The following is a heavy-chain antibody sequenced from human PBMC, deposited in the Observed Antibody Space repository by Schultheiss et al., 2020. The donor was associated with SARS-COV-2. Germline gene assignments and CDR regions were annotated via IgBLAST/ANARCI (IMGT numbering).Heavy chain of an antibody. J-gene: IGHJ3*02. D-gene: IGHD3-3*01. CDR3: ANLPLQGIFGVVIAAFDI. CDR2: ISSSSSTI. V-gene: IGHV3-11*01. CDR1: GFTFSDYY. Sequence: GGSLRLSCAASGFTFSDYYMNWVRQAPGKGLEWVSYISSSSSTIYYADSVKGRFTISRHNSKNTLYLQMNSLRAEDTAVYYCANLPLQGIFGVVIAAFDIWGQGTMVTVSS.